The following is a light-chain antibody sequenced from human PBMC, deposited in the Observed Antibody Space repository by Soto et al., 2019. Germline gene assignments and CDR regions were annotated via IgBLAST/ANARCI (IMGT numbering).Light chain of an antibody. V-gene: IGKV1-5*03. CDR3: QQYNSYPLT. CDR1: QSINSR. CDR2: KAS. Sequence: DIQMTQSPSTLSASFGDRVTITCRASQSINSRLAWYQKKPGKAPKLLLYKASNLESGVPSRFSGSGSGTEFTLTISSLQPDDFATYYCQQYNSYPLTFGGGTKVDIK. J-gene: IGKJ4*01.